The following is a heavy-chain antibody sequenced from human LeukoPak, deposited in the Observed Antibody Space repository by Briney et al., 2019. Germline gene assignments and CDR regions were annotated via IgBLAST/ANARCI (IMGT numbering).Heavy chain of an antibody. Sequence: PSETLSLTCAVYGGSFSGYYWSWIRQPPGKGLEWIGEINHSGSTNYNPSLKSRVTISVDTSKNQFSLKLSSVTAADTAVYYCARGVKDVDTAMVIEEPFTVPRVTYYFDYWGQGTLVTVSS. CDR1: GGSFSGYY. J-gene: IGHJ4*02. D-gene: IGHD5-18*01. CDR3: ARGVKDVDTAMVIEEPFTVPRVTYYFDY. V-gene: IGHV4-34*01. CDR2: INHSGST.